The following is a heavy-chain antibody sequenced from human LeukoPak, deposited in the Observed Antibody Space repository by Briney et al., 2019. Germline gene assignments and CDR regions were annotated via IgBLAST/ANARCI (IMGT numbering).Heavy chain of an antibody. D-gene: IGHD3-10*01. CDR3: ARGPPMVRGALWGHWFDP. J-gene: IGHJ5*02. V-gene: IGHV4-34*01. Sequence: SETLSLTCAVYGGSFSGYYWSWIRQPPGKGLEWIGDINHSGSTNYNPSLKSRVTISVATSKNQFSLKLSSVTAADTAVYYCARGPPMVRGALWGHWFDPWGQGTLVTVSS. CDR2: INHSGST. CDR1: GGSFSGYY.